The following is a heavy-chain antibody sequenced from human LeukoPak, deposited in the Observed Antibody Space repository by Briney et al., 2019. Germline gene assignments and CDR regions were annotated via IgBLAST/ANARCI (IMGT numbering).Heavy chain of an antibody. CDR2: ISSSSATI. CDR1: GFSLSAYN. V-gene: IGHV3-48*04. J-gene: IGHJ4*02. D-gene: IGHD5-18*01. CDR3: ARDRSYGSFDF. Sequence: QAGGSLRLSCEGSGFSLSAYNMNWVRQDPGKGLESVSYISSSSATIFYADSVKGRFTISRDNAKNALYLQMNSLTVEDTALYHCARDRSYGSFDFWGQGTLVTVSS.